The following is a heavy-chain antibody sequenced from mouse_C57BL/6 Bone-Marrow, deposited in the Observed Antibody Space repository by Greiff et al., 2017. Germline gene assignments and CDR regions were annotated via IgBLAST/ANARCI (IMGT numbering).Heavy chain of an antibody. CDR3: ARSYYGSSYDAMDY. CDR2: ISSGSSTI. Sequence: DVKLVESGGGLVKPGASLKLSCAASGFTFSDYGMHWVRQAPETGLEWVAYISSGSSTIYYADTVKGRFTISCDNAKNTLFLQMTILRSEDTAMYYCARSYYGSSYDAMDYWGQGTSVTVSS. D-gene: IGHD1-1*01. J-gene: IGHJ4*01. CDR1: GFTFSDYG. V-gene: IGHV5-17*01.